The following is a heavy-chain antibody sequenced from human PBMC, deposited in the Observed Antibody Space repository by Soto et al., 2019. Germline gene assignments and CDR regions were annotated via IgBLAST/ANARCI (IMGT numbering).Heavy chain of an antibody. CDR2: VNSDGSTT. CDR3: ARVAAAGNTFDY. V-gene: IGHV3-74*01. J-gene: IGHJ4*02. D-gene: IGHD6-13*01. Sequence: PGGSLRLSCAASRFTFSSYWMHWVRQAPGKGLVWVSRVNSDGSTTTYADSVKGRFTISRDNAKDTLYLQMNSLREEDTAVYYCARVAAAGNTFDYWGQGTLVNVSS. CDR1: RFTFSSYW.